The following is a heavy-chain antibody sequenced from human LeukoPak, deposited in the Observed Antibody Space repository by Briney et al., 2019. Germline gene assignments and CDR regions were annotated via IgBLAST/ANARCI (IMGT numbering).Heavy chain of an antibody. CDR2: IYHSEST. J-gene: IGHJ4*02. V-gene: IGHV4-38-2*01. Sequence: SETLSLTCAVSGYSVSSGYYWGWIRQPPGKGXEWIGSIYHSESTYYNPSLKSRVTISVDTSKNQFSLKLTSVTATDTAVYYCTRVAVPGTVDYWGQGTLVTVSS. CDR1: GYSVSSGYY. D-gene: IGHD6-19*01. CDR3: TRVAVPGTVDY.